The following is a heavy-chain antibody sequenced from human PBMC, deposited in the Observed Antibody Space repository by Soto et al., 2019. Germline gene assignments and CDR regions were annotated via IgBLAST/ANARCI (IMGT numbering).Heavy chain of an antibody. CDR2: ISAYNGNT. Sequence: ASVKVSCKASGYTFTSHGISWVRQAPGQGLEWMGWISAYNGNTNYAQKLQGRVTMTTDTSTSTAYMELRSLRSDDTAVYYCARDLAKGGGSAGFDYWGQGTLVTVSS. J-gene: IGHJ4*02. D-gene: IGHD1-26*01. CDR3: ARDLAKGGGSAGFDY. V-gene: IGHV1-18*04. CDR1: GYTFTSHG.